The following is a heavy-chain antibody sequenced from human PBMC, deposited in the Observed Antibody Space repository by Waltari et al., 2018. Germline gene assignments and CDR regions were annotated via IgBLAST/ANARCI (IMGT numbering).Heavy chain of an antibody. J-gene: IGHJ5*02. CDR1: GGTFSSYA. Sequence: QVQLVQSGAEVKKPGSSVKVSCKASGGTFSSYAISWVRQDPGQGLEWMGGIIPILGIANYAQKFQGRVTITADESTSTAYMELSSLRSEDTAVYYCAREKELVVAATRWFDPWGQGTLVTVSS. D-gene: IGHD2-15*01. CDR2: IIPILGIA. V-gene: IGHV1-69*04. CDR3: AREKELVVAATRWFDP.